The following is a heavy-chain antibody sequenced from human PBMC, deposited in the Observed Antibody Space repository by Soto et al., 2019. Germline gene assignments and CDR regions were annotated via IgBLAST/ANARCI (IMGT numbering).Heavy chain of an antibody. D-gene: IGHD3-3*01. CDR3: ARGSITIFGVVIPPFDY. V-gene: IGHV1-3*01. CDR2: INAGNGNT. CDR1: GYTFTSYA. J-gene: IGHJ4*02. Sequence: ASLKVSCKASGYTFTSYAMHWVRQAPGQRLEWMGWINAGNGNTKYSQKFQGRVTITRDTSASTAYMELSSLRSEDTAVYYCARGSITIFGVVIPPFDYWGQGTLVTVSS.